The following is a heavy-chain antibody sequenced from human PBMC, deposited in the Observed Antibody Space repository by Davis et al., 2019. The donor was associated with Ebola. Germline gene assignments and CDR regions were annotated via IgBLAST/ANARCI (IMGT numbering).Heavy chain of an antibody. CDR3: ARGGQYYYGSGRLYYYYYMDV. D-gene: IGHD3-10*01. CDR1: GFTFSSYS. J-gene: IGHJ6*03. CDR2: ISSSSSYI. V-gene: IGHV3-21*01. Sequence: GESLKISCAASGFTFSSYSMNWVRQAPGKGLEWVSSISSSSSYIYYADSVKGRFTISRDNAKNSLYLQMNSLRAEDTAVYYCARGGQYYYGSGRLYYYYYMDVWGKGTTVTVSS.